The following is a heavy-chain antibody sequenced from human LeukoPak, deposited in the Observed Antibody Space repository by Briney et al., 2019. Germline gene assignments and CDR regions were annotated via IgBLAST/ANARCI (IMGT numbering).Heavy chain of an antibody. Sequence: HPGGSLRLSCAASGFTFSSYAMSWVRQAPGKGLEWVSAISGSGGSTYYADSVKGRFTISRDNSKNTLYLQMNSLRAEDTAVYYCAKGRGSGSYGYYYYGMDVWGQGTTVTVSS. CDR3: AKGRGSGSYGYYYYGMDV. J-gene: IGHJ6*02. CDR2: ISGSGGST. V-gene: IGHV3-23*01. CDR1: GFTFSSYA. D-gene: IGHD3-10*01.